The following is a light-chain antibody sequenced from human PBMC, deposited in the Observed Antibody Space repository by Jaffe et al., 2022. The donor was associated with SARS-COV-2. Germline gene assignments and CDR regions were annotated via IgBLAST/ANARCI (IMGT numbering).Light chain of an antibody. CDR1: SSNIGSNT. CDR3: ATWDDSLVEV. Sequence: QSVLTQPPSASGTPGQRVTISCSGRSSNIGSNTVNWYQQFPGTAPKLLIYSNNQRPTGVPDRFSGSKSGTSASLAISGLQSEDEGDYYCATWDDSLVEVFGGGTKLTVL. V-gene: IGLV1-44*01. J-gene: IGLJ3*02. CDR2: SNN.